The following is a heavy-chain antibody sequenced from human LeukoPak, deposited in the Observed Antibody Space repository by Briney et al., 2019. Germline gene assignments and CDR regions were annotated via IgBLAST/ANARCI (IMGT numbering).Heavy chain of an antibody. CDR3: ARYIVVVPAATDHRVFDY. J-gene: IGHJ4*02. CDR2: IYHSGST. V-gene: IGHV4-30-2*01. D-gene: IGHD2-2*01. Sequence: PSQTLSLTCAVSGGSISSGGYSWSWIRQPPGKGLEWIGYIYHSGSTYYNPSLKSRVTISVDRSKNQFSLKLSSVTAADTAVYYCARYIVVVPAATDHRVFDYWGQGTLVTVSS. CDR1: GGSISSGGYS.